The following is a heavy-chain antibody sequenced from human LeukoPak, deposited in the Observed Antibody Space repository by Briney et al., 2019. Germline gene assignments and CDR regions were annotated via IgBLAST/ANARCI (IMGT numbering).Heavy chain of an antibody. CDR1: GDSVSSNSAA. J-gene: IGHJ5*02. D-gene: IGHD6-19*01. CDR2: TYYRSKWYN. CDR3: ARGRRARQWLVRAYWFDP. V-gene: IGHV6-1*01. Sequence: SQTLSLTCAISGDSVSSNSAAWNWIRQSPSRGLEWLGRTYYRSKWYNDYAVSVKSRITINPDTSKNQFSLQLNSVTPEDTAVYYCARGRRARQWLVRAYWFDPWGQGTLVTVSS.